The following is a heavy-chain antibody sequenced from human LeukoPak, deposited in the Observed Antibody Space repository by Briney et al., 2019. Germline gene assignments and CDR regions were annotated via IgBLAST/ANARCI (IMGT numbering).Heavy chain of an antibody. J-gene: IGHJ4*02. CDR2: ISWNSGSI. D-gene: IGHD6-19*01. Sequence: VRSLRLSCAASGFTFDDYAMRWVREAPGEGLEWGSGISWNSGSIGYADSVKGRFTISRDNAKNSLYLQMNSMRAEDTALYYCAKDILYSSGCYGFDYWGQGTLVTVSS. V-gene: IGHV3-9*01. CDR1: GFTFDDYA. CDR3: AKDILYSSGCYGFDY.